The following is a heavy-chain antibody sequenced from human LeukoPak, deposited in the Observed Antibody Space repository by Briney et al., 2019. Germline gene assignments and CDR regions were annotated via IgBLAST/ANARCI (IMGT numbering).Heavy chain of an antibody. Sequence: SETLSLTCAVSNHSISSGYYWGWIRQPPGKGLEWIGSIYHRGNTYYNPSLKSRVTISVDTSKNQFSLKLSSVTAADTAVYYCARIRLITFGGVIVRTYYFDYWGQGTLVIVSS. CDR3: ARIRLITFGGVIVRTYYFDY. D-gene: IGHD3-16*02. CDR2: IYHRGNT. V-gene: IGHV4-38-2*01. CDR1: NHSISSGYY. J-gene: IGHJ4*02.